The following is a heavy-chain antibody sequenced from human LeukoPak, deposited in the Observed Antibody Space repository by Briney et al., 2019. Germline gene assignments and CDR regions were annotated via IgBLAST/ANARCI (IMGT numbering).Heavy chain of an antibody. CDR1: GGSFSGYY. J-gene: IGHJ5*02. Sequence: SETLSLTCAVYGGSFSGYYWSWIRQPPGKGLEWIGEINHSGSTDYNPFLKSRVTISVDTSKNQFSLKLSSVTAADTAVYYCARGPTYYYDSSGYPWGQGTLVTVSS. V-gene: IGHV4-34*01. D-gene: IGHD3-22*01. CDR2: INHSGST. CDR3: ARGPTYYYDSSGYP.